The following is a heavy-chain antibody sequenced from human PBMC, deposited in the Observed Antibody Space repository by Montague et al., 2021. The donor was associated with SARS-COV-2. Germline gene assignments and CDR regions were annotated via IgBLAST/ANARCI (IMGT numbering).Heavy chain of an antibody. CDR2: IYYSGST. CDR1: GGSISSSSYY. V-gene: IGHV4-39*01. J-gene: IGHJ6*02. CDR3: ARQGNIVVAGWGYYYYYGMDV. D-gene: IGHD6-19*01. Sequence: SETLSLTCTVSGGSISSSSYYWGWIRQPPGKGLEWIGSIYYSGSTYYNPSLKSRVTISVDTSKNQFSLKLSSVTAADTAVYYCARQGNIVVAGWGYYYYYGMDVWGQGTTVTVSS.